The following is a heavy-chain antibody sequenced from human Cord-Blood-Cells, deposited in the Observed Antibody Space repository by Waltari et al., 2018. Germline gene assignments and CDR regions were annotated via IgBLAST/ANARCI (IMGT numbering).Heavy chain of an antibody. Sequence: QLQLQESGPGLVKPSETLSLTCTVPGGSISSSSYYWGWIRQPPGKGLEWIGSIYYSGSTYYNPSLKSRVTISVDTSKNQFSLKLSSVTAADTAVYYCARQESYYFDYWGQGTLVTVSS. CDR2: IYYSGST. CDR1: GGSISSSSYY. CDR3: ARQESYYFDY. V-gene: IGHV4-39*01. J-gene: IGHJ4*02.